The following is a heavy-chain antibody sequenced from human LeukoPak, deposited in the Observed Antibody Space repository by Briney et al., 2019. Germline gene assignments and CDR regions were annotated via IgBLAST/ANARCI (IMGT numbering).Heavy chain of an antibody. CDR2: IYYSGRT. J-gene: IGHJ4*02. V-gene: IGHV4-39*07. D-gene: IGHD3-9*01. CDR3: ARVSRPHVLRYFDWLLASGDGFDY. Sequence: SETLSLTCIVSGGSISSTNYYWGWIRQPPGKGLERIGSIYYSGRTYYKPSLKSRVTISVDTSKNQFSLKLSSVTAADTAVYYCARVSRPHVLRYFDWLLASGDGFDYWGQGTLVTVSS. CDR1: GGSISSTNYY.